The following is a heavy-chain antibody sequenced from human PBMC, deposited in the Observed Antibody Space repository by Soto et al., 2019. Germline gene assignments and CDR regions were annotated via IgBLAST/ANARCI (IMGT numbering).Heavy chain of an antibody. Sequence: PGGSLRLSCAASGFTFSTYTMNWVRQAPGKGLEWISSISSGSSYIYYAGSVKGRFTISRDNAKNSLFLQMNSLRAEDTAVYYCARFLWRGPSSLYYYYGMDVWGQGTTVTVSS. CDR2: ISSGSSYI. CDR3: ARFLWRGPSSLYYYYGMDV. D-gene: IGHD1-1*01. V-gene: IGHV3-21*01. J-gene: IGHJ6*02. CDR1: GFTFSTYT.